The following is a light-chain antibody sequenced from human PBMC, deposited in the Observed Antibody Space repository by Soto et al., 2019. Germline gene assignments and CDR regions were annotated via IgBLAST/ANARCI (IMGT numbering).Light chain of an antibody. CDR1: SSNIGAGYD. Sequence: QSVLTQPPSVSGAPGQRVTISCTGSSSNIGAGYDVNWYQQLPGTAPKLLIHGNRNRPSGVPDRVSGSKSGTSASLAITGLQAEDEADYYCQSYDSSLSGWVFGGGTKVTV. J-gene: IGLJ3*02. CDR3: QSYDSSLSGWV. CDR2: GNR. V-gene: IGLV1-40*01.